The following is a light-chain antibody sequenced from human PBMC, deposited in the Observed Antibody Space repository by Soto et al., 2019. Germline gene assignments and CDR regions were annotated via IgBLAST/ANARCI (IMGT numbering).Light chain of an antibody. Sequence: RSWLPVETATLSCMAGQGATYLAWYQQKPGQAPRLLMYDASSRATGMPDRFSGSGSGTDFTLTISRLEPEDFAVYYRQQYSSSRKCGQGTKVDIK. CDR2: DAS. CDR3: QQYSSSRK. V-gene: IGKV3-20*01. J-gene: IGKJ1*01. CDR1: QGATY.